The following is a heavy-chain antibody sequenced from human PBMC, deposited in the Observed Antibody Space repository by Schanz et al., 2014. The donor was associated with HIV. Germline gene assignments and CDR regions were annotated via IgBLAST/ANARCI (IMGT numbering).Heavy chain of an antibody. V-gene: IGHV1-46*01. CDR2: INPYDGST. D-gene: IGHD3-9*01. CDR1: GYIFTSYY. J-gene: IGHJ4*02. Sequence: QVQLVQSGAEVRKPGASVKVSCKASGYIFTSYYMHWVRQAPGQGLEWMGLINPYDGSTSNAQKFQGRVTMTRDTSTSTVYMQLSSLTSDDTAVYYCARGDILTGLYPYYFDSWGQGTLVTVSS. CDR3: ARGDILTGLYPYYFDS.